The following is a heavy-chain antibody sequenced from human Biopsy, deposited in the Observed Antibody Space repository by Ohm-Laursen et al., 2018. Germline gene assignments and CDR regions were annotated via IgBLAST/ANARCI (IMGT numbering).Heavy chain of an antibody. CDR3: ARDYQSKIMTIHYYYGMDV. Sequence: ASVKVSCNASGYTFTSYGISWVRQAPGQGLEWMGWINTYNANTDYAQKVQGRVTMTTDTSTSTAYMELRSLRSDDTAVYYCARDYQSKIMTIHYYYGMDVWGLGTTVTVSS. CDR2: INTYNANT. CDR1: GYTFTSYG. J-gene: IGHJ6*02. D-gene: IGHD2-2*01. V-gene: IGHV1-18*01.